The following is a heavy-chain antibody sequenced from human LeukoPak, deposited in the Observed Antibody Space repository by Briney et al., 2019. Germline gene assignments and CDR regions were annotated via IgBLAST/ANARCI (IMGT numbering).Heavy chain of an antibody. V-gene: IGHV3-23*01. D-gene: IGHD5-24*01. Sequence: GGSLRLSCAASRFTFSSHAMNWVRQAPGKGLEWVSVISGGGGTTYYADSVKGRFTISRDNSKNTLYLQMNSLRAEDTAIYYCAKSGYNRFDYWGQGTLVTVSS. CDR2: ISGGGGTT. CDR1: RFTFSSHA. J-gene: IGHJ4*02. CDR3: AKSGYNRFDY.